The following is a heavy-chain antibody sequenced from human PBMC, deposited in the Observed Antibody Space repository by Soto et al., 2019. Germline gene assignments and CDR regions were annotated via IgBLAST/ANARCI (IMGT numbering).Heavy chain of an antibody. CDR1: GFTVSSNY. D-gene: IGHD3-3*01. J-gene: IGHJ4*02. CDR2: IYSGGST. CDR3: ARERGPNSFGYFDY. Sequence: GESLKISCAASGFTVSSNYMSWVRQAPGKGLEWVSVIYSGGSTYYADSVKGRFTISRDNSKNTLYLQMNSLRAEDTAVYYCARERGPNSFGYFDYWGQGTLVTVSS. V-gene: IGHV3-53*01.